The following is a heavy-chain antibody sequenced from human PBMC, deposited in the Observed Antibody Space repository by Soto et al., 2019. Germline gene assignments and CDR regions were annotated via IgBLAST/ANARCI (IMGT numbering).Heavy chain of an antibody. D-gene: IGHD1-20*01. V-gene: IGHV1-2*02. CDR3: ARGTLLTRITGTTGGIGY. J-gene: IGHJ4*02. CDR2: INPNSGGT. Sequence: WASVKVSFKASGYTFTGYYMHWVRQAPGQGLEWMGWINPNSGGTNYAQKFQGRVTMTRDTSISTAYMELSRLRSDDTAVYYCARGTLLTRITGTTGGIGYWGQGTLVTVSS. CDR1: GYTFTGYY.